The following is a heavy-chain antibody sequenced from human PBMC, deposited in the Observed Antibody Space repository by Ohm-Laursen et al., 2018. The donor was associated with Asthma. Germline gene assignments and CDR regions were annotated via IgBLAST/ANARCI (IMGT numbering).Heavy chain of an antibody. D-gene: IGHD3-3*01. CDR3: ARVLRPRGGMDV. Sequence: SLRLSCSASGFTVSSNYMSWVRQSPGKGLEWVANIKQDGSDKYYVDSVKGRFTISRDNAKNSLYLQMNSLRAEDTAVYYCARVLRPRGGMDVWGQGTTVTVYS. CDR2: IKQDGSDK. J-gene: IGHJ6*02. CDR1: GFTVSSNY. V-gene: IGHV3-7*03.